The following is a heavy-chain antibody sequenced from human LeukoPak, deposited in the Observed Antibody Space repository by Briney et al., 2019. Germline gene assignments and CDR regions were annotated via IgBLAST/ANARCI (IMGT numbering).Heavy chain of an antibody. CDR2: INSDGSST. J-gene: IGHJ4*02. CDR1: GFTFSSYW. D-gene: IGHD5-12*01. V-gene: IGHV3-74*01. CDR3: ARGPIKGGYSGYDLDY. Sequence: PGGSLRLSCAASGFTFSSYWMHWVRQAPGKGLAWVSRINSDGSSTSYADSVKGRFTISRDNAKNTLYLQMNSLRAEDTAVYYCARGPIKGGYSGYDLDYWGQGTLVTVSS.